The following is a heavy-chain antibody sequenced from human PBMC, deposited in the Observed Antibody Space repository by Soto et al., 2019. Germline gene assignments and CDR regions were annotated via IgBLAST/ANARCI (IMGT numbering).Heavy chain of an antibody. Sequence: EVQLLESGGALVQPGVSLSLSCAASGFTYNNYAMGWVRQAPGKGLEWVSAISSSGYSAYYADSVKGRFTISRDNSRNTMFLQMNKWIAADTAVYYCAKGSVVVAAKFDSWGQGTQVTVSS. J-gene: IGHJ4*02. CDR1: GFTYNNYA. D-gene: IGHD2-21*02. V-gene: IGHV3-23*01. CDR3: AKGSVVVAAKFDS. CDR2: ISSSGYSA.